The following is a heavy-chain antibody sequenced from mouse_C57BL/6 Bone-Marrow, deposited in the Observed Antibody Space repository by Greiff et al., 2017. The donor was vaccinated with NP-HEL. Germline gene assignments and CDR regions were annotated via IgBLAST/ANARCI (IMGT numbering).Heavy chain of an antibody. J-gene: IGHJ2*01. CDR2: INPNYGTT. D-gene: IGHD1-1*01. CDR1: GYSFTDYN. Sequence: EVQLKQSGPELVKPGASVKISCKASGYSFTDYNMNWVKQSNGKSLEWIGVINPNYGTTSYNQKLKGKAKWTVDQSSSTAYMQLNSLTSEDSAVYYCARDGSSFYYFDYWGQGTTLTVSS. V-gene: IGHV1-39*01. CDR3: ARDGSSFYYFDY.